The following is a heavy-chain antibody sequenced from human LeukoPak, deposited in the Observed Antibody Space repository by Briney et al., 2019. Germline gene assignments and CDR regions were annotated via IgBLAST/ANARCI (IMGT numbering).Heavy chain of an antibody. D-gene: IGHD2-15*01. J-gene: IGHJ4*02. CDR1: GYIFSIYA. CDR2: INTNTGNP. CDR3: ARLRGPNCSGGSCYDY. V-gene: IGHV7-4-1*02. Sequence: ASVKVSCKASGYIFSIYAMNWVRQAPGQGLEWMGWINTNTGNPTYAQGFTGRFVFSLDTSVSTAYLQISSLKAEDTAVYYCARLRGPNCSGGSCYDYWGQGTLVTVSS.